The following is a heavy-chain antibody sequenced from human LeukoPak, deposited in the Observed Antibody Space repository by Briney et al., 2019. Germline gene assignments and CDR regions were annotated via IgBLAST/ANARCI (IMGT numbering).Heavy chain of an antibody. CDR3: AKDPYSSSSHYMDV. J-gene: IGHJ6*03. Sequence: GGSLRLSCAASGFTFSSYAMHWVRQAPGRGLEWVAFISYDGRNKYFADSVKGRFTISRDNSKNTLYLQMNSLRAEDTAVYYCAKDPYSSSSHYMDVWGKGTTVTVSS. D-gene: IGHD6-6*01. CDR2: ISYDGRNK. V-gene: IGHV3-30-3*01. CDR1: GFTFSSYA.